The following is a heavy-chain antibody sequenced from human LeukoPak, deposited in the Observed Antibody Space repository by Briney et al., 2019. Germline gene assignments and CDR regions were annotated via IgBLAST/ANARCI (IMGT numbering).Heavy chain of an antibody. Sequence: GGSLRLSCAASGFTFSSYAMSWVRQAPGKGLEWVSGINWNGGSTGYADSVKGRFTISRDNAKNSLYLQMNSLRAEDTALYYCARDSKYSYGYEDYWGQGTLVTVSS. V-gene: IGHV3-20*04. CDR2: INWNGGST. J-gene: IGHJ4*02. CDR3: ARDSKYSYGYEDY. CDR1: GFTFSSYA. D-gene: IGHD5-18*01.